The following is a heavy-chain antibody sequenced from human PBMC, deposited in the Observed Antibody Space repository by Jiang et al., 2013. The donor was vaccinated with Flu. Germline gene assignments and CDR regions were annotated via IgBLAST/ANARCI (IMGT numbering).Heavy chain of an antibody. V-gene: IGHV3-11*06. Sequence: VQLVESGGGLVKPGGSLRLSCAASGFTFSDYYMSWIRQAPGKGLEWVSYISSSSSYTNYADSVKGRFTISRDNAKNSLYLQMNSLRAEDTAVYYCARDSSIAARSGYYYYGMDVWGQGTTVTVSS. CDR3: ARDSSIAARSGYYYYGMDV. D-gene: IGHD6-6*01. CDR2: ISSSSSYT. CDR1: GFTFSDYY. J-gene: IGHJ6*02.